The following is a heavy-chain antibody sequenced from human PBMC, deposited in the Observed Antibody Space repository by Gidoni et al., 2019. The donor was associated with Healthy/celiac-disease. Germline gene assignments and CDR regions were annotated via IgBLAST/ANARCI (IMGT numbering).Heavy chain of an antibody. CDR1: GFPFDVYA. D-gene: IGHD1-7*01. J-gene: IGHJ4*02. V-gene: IGHV3-9*01. CDR2: ISWNSGSI. Sequence: EVQLVESGGGLVQPGRSLRLSCAASGFPFDVYAMHWVRQAPGKGLEWVSGISWNSGSIGYADSVKGRFTISRDNAKNSLYLQMNSLRAEDTALYYCAIINWNYGHFDYWGQGTLVTVSS. CDR3: AIINWNYGHFDY.